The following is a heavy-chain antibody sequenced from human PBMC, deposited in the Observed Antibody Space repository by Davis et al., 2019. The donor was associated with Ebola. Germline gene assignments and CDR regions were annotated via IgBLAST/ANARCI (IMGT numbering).Heavy chain of an antibody. Sequence: PSETLSLTCTVSGGSISSSSYYWGWIRQPPGKGLEWIGSIYYSGSTYYNPSLKSRVTISVDTSKNQFSLKLSSVTAADTAVYYCARHVTIFGVVQTPNWFDPWGQGTLVTVSS. CDR3: ARHVTIFGVVQTPNWFDP. J-gene: IGHJ5*02. CDR1: GGSISSSSYY. D-gene: IGHD3-3*01. CDR2: IYYSGST. V-gene: IGHV4-39*01.